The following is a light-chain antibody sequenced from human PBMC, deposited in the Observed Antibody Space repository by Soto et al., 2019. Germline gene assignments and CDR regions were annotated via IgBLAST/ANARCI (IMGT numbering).Light chain of an antibody. Sequence: QSVLTQPRSVSGSPGQSVTISCTGTSSDVGGYNYVSCYQQHPGTAHKLMIYDVSKRPSGVPDRFSGSKSGNTASLTISGLQAEDEADYYCCSDAGSYTVVFGGGTQLTVL. CDR3: CSDAGSYTVV. J-gene: IGLJ2*01. CDR2: DVS. CDR1: SSDVGGYNY. V-gene: IGLV2-11*01.